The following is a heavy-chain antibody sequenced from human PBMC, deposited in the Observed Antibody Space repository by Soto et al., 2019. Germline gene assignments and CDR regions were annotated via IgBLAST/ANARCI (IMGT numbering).Heavy chain of an antibody. Sequence: SETLSLTCTVSGGSISSGGYYWSWIRQHPGKGLEWIGYIYYSGSTYYNPSLKSRVTISVDTSKNQFSLKLSSVTAADTAVYYCARVPEINYYGDYVFDYWGQGTLVTVSS. V-gene: IGHV4-31*03. CDR1: GGSISSGGYY. D-gene: IGHD4-17*01. CDR2: IYYSGST. CDR3: ARVPEINYYGDYVFDY. J-gene: IGHJ4*02.